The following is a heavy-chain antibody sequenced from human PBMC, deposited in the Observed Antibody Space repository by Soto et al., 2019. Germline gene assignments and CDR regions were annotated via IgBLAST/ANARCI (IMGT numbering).Heavy chain of an antibody. CDR1: GFTFSSYT. CDR2: ITSGSGTI. V-gene: IGHV3-48*02. D-gene: IGHD6-19*01. Sequence: EVQLVESGGGLVQPGGSLRLSCTASGFTFSSYTMNWVRQAPGKGLEWLSYITSGSGTIYYADSVKGRFTISRDNAQNSLYLQMNSLRDEDPAVYYCARAPYGGSGWYLGYWGQGTLVTVSS. CDR3: ARAPYGGSGWYLGY. J-gene: IGHJ4*02.